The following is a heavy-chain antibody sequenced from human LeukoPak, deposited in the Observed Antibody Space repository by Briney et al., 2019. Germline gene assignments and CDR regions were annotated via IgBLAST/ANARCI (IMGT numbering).Heavy chain of an antibody. CDR1: GGSISSYY. J-gene: IGHJ4*02. Sequence: SETLSLTCTVSGGSISSYYWSWIRQPPGKGLEWIGYIYYSGSTNYNPSLKSRVTISVDTSKNQFSLKLSSVTAADTAVYYCARFPFDYVWGSYRQVDYWGQGTLVTVSS. D-gene: IGHD3-16*02. V-gene: IGHV4-59*01. CDR3: ARFPFDYVWGSYRQVDY. CDR2: IYYSGST.